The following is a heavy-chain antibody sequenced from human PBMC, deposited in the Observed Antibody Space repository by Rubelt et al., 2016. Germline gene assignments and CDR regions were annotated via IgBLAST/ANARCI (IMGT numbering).Heavy chain of an antibody. CDR3: ARVGYSYGN. J-gene: IGHJ4*02. V-gene: IGHV4-59*12. Sequence: GSTNYNPSLKSRVTISVDTSKSQFSLKLSSVTAADTAVYYCARVGYSYGNWGQGTLVTVSS. D-gene: IGHD5-18*01. CDR2: GST.